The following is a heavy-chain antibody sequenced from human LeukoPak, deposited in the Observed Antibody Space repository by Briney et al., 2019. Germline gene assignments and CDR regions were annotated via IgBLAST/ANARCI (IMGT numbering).Heavy chain of an antibody. D-gene: IGHD2-2*01. V-gene: IGHV3-23*01. CDR2: ITSNTAST. CDR3: ASSIVVVPAARFLYYYYYGMDV. CDR1: GFTFSNYA. Sequence: GGSLRLSCAASGFTFSNYAMSWVRQVPGKGLEWVSGITSNTASTYYADSVKGRFTISRDNSKNTLYLQMNSLRAEDTAVYYCASSIVVVPAARFLYYYYYGMDVWGQGTTVTVSS. J-gene: IGHJ6*02.